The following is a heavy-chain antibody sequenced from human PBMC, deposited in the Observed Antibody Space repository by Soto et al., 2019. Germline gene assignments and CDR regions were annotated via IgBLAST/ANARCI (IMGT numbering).Heavy chain of an antibody. CDR1: GYTFTSYD. CDR3: ARERTRGFDP. CDR2: MNPNSGNT. Sequence: QVQLVQSGAEVKKPGASVKVSCKASGYTFTSYDINWVRQATGQGLEWMGWMNPNSGNTAYAQKFLGRVTXXXXXXXXXXXXXXXXLRSEDTAVYYCARERTRGFDPWGQGTLVTVSS. V-gene: IGHV1-8*01. J-gene: IGHJ5*02.